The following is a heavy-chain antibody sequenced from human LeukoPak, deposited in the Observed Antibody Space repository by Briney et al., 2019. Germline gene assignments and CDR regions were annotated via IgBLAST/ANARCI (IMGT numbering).Heavy chain of an antibody. D-gene: IGHD3-10*01. CDR2: ISYDGSSE. CDR3: AGGDGWFGELLSFDY. Sequence: PGGSLRLSCAASGFTFSNFGMHWVRQAPGKGLEWVTRISYDGSSEYYADSVKGRLTISRDNSKNTLYLQMNSLRGEDTAVYYCAGGDGWFGELLSFDYWGQGTLVTVSS. V-gene: IGHV3-30*03. CDR1: GFTFSNFG. J-gene: IGHJ4*02.